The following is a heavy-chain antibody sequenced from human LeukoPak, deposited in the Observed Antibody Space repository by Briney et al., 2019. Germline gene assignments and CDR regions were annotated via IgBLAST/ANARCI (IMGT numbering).Heavy chain of an antibody. CDR2: IDWDDDK. CDR3: ARIRRFNYDSGNPIDY. Sequence: SGPALVKPTQTLTLTCIISGFSLSTSGMCVSSIRQPPGKALEWLARIDWDDDKYYNTSLKTRLTISKDTSKNQVVLTMTNMDPVDTATYYCARIRRFNYDSGNPIDYWGQGTLVTVSS. V-gene: IGHV2-70*11. J-gene: IGHJ4*02. D-gene: IGHD3-10*01. CDR1: GFSLSTSGMC.